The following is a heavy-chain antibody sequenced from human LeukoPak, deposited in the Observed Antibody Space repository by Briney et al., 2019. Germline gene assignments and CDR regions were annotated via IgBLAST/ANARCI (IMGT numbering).Heavy chain of an antibody. Sequence: GGSLRLSCATSGFTFSDFYMSWIRQAPGKGLEWISYISSSGSSTNYADSVKGRFTISRDNAKNSLYLQMNSLRAEDTVVYYCARDLIHRSGEANYWGRGTLVTVSS. CDR3: ARDLIHRSGEANY. CDR1: GFTFSDFY. CDR2: ISSSGSST. J-gene: IGHJ4*02. D-gene: IGHD3-22*01. V-gene: IGHV3-11*05.